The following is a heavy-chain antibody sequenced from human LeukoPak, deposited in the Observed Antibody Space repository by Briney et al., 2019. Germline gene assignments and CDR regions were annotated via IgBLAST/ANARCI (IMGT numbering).Heavy chain of an antibody. CDR2: INPNSGGT. CDR3: ARDQVATGVPAVYYYYGMDV. Sequence: ASVNVSCTASGYTFTGYYMHWVRQAPGQGLEWMGWINPNSGGTNYAQKFQGRVTMTRDTSISTAYMELSRLRSDDTAVYYCARDQVATGVPAVYYYYGMDVWGQGTTVTVSS. D-gene: IGHD5-12*01. J-gene: IGHJ6*02. CDR1: GYTFTGYY. V-gene: IGHV1-2*02.